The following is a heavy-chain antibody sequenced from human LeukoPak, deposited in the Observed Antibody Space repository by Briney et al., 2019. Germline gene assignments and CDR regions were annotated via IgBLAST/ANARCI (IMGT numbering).Heavy chain of an antibody. D-gene: IGHD3-22*01. V-gene: IGHV5-51*01. CDR2: IYPGDSDT. J-gene: IGHJ3*02. CDR3: ARRGVYSSSYSDAFDI. CDR1: GYSFTSYW. Sequence: GESLKISCKGSGYSFTSYWIGWVRQMPGKGLEWMGIIYPGDSDTTYSPSFQGQVTISADKSISTAYLQWSGLKASDTAMYYCARRGVYSSSYSDAFDIWGQGTMVTISS.